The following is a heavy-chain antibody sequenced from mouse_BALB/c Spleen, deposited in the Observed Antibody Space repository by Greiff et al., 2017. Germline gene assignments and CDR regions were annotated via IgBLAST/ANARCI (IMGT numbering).Heavy chain of an antibody. J-gene: IGHJ3*01. CDR3: AIYGSSYGAWFAY. V-gene: IGHV2-9*02. CDR2: IWAGGST. CDR1: GFSLTSYG. D-gene: IGHD1-1*01. Sequence: QVQLQQSGPGLVAPSQSLSITCTVSGFSLTSYGVHWVRQPPGKGLEWLGVIWAGGSTNYNSALMSRLSISKDNSTSQVFLKMNSLQTDDTAMYYCAIYGSSYGAWFAYWGQGTLVTVSA.